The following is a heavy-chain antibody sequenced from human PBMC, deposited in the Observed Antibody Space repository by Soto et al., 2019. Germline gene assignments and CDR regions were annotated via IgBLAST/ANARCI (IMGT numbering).Heavy chain of an antibody. J-gene: IGHJ6*02. Sequence: EVQLVESGGGLVQPGGSLRLSCAASGFTFSSYWMHWVRQAPGKGLVWVSRINSDGSSTSYADSVKGRFTISRDNAKNTLYLQMNSLGAEDTAVYYCARDIGYSSGWYGYGMDVWGQGTTVTVSS. CDR3: ARDIGYSSGWYGYGMDV. D-gene: IGHD6-19*01. V-gene: IGHV3-74*01. CDR2: INSDGSST. CDR1: GFTFSSYW.